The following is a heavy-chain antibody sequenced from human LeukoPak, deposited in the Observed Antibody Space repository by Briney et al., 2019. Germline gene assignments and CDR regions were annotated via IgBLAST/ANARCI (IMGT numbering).Heavy chain of an antibody. Sequence: GGSLRLSCAASGFTFSSYSMNWVRQAPGKGLEWVSSISSSSSYIYHADSVKGRFTISRDNAKNSLYLQMNSLRAEDTAVYYCARADNIYWVFVFDPWGQGTLVTVSS. CDR1: GFTFSSYS. D-gene: IGHD3-10*02. J-gene: IGHJ5*02. V-gene: IGHV3-21*01. CDR2: ISSSSSYI. CDR3: ARADNIYWVFVFDP.